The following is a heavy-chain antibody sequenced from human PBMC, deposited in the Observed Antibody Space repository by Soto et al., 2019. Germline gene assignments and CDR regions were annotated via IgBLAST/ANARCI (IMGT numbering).Heavy chain of an antibody. CDR1: GGTFSTYS. Sequence: QVQLVQSGAEVKKPGSAVKVSCKDSGGTFSTYSMFWVRQAPGQGLEWMGRIIAMLGISNYAQKFQGRVTIMADKSTGTAYMELSSLRSEDTALYYCTIGSWSGEVFDIWGQGTMVTVSS. CDR2: IIAMLGIS. CDR3: TIGSWSGEVFDI. V-gene: IGHV1-69*02. D-gene: IGHD2-21*01. J-gene: IGHJ3*02.